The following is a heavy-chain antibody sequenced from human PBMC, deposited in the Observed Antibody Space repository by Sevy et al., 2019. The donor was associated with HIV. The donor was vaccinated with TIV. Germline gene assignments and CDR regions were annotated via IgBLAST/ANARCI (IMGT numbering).Heavy chain of an antibody. CDR2: IFYFGST. D-gene: IGHD6-13*01. Sequence: SETLSLTCSISGGSVSSANDYWTWIRQPPGKGLEWIGNIFYFGSTNYSPSLKSRVSISLDISKMQFSLKLRSVTAADTAVYYCTRGGPNQQQLDYFDYWGQGTLVTVSS. CDR3: TRGGPNQQQLDYFDY. V-gene: IGHV4-61*01. CDR1: GGSVSSANDY. J-gene: IGHJ4*02.